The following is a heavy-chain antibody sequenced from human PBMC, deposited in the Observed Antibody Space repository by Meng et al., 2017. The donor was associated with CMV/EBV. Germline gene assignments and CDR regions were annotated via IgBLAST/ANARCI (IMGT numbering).Heavy chain of an antibody. CDR1: GFTFSSYW. CDR3: ARSAGGYFDL. Sequence: EVQLVESGGGLVQPGGSLRLPCAASGFTFSSYWMHWVRQAPGKGLVWVSRITSDGSNTIYADSVKDRFTISRDNAKNTLYLQMNSLRAEDTAVYYCARSAGGYFDLWGRGTLVTVSS. CDR2: ITSDGSNT. J-gene: IGHJ2*01. V-gene: IGHV3-74*01.